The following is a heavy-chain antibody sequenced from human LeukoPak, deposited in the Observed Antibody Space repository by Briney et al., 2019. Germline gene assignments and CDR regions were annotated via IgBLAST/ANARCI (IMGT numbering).Heavy chain of an antibody. D-gene: IGHD3-22*01. CDR3: AGVKGSAYYYDCIGYLALGAFDI. CDR1: GGSLSSYY. Sequence: SETLSLTCTVSGGSLSSYYWSWIRQPPGKGLEWIGYIYYSGSTNYNPSLKSRVTISVDTSKNQFSLKLSSVAAADTAVYYCAGVKGSAYYYDCIGYLALGAFDIWGQGTMVTVSS. CDR2: IYYSGST. V-gene: IGHV4-59*12. J-gene: IGHJ3*02.